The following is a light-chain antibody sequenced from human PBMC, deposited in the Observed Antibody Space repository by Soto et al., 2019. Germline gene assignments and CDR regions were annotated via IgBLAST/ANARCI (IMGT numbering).Light chain of an antibody. CDR2: VAS. CDR1: QSVSSN. Sequence: EIVMTQSPATLSVSPGERATLSCRASQSVSSNLAWYQQKPGQTPHLLFYVASTRPTGIPARFSGSGSGTEFTLTISSLQSEDFAVYYCQQYNVWPLTFGGGTKVEFK. J-gene: IGKJ4*01. V-gene: IGKV3-15*01. CDR3: QQYNVWPLT.